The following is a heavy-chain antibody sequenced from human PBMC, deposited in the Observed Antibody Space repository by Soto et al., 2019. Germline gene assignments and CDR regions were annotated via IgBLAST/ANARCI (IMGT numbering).Heavy chain of an antibody. CDR2: ISSGSNYT. Sequence: EVQLVESGGGLVKPGGSLRLSCVVSGFTFSSYSMNWVRQAPGKGLEWVSSISSGSNYTYYADSVKGRFTISRDNAKNSVYLQMNSLRAEGTAVYYCARDFKESQYYYYCMDVWGKGTTVTVSS. D-gene: IGHD3-10*01. V-gene: IGHV3-21*06. CDR3: ARDFKESQYYYYCMDV. J-gene: IGHJ6*03. CDR1: GFTFSSYS.